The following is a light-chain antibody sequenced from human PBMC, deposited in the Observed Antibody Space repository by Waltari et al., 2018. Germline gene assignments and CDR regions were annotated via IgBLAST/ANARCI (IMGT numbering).Light chain of an antibody. CDR1: QNINNW. V-gene: IGKV1-5*03. Sequence: DIQMTQSPSTLAASAGDRITITCRASQNINNWLAWYQQKPGKAPKLLIQKASTLESGVPSRFSGSGSGTEFTLTVSSLQPDDSATYFCQQYNSESYTFGQGTKLEIK. CDR3: QQYNSESYT. J-gene: IGKJ2*01. CDR2: KAS.